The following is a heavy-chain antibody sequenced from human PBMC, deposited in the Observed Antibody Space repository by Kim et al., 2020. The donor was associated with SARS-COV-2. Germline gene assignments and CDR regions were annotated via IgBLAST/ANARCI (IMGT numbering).Heavy chain of an antibody. D-gene: IGHD5-12*01. Sequence: ASVKVSCKASGYTFTSYGISWVRQAPGQGLEWMGWISAYNGNTNYAQKLQGRVTMTTDTSTSTAYMELRSLRSDDTAVYYCARDSGREWLRLGSHYYGMDVWGQGTTVTVSS. J-gene: IGHJ6*02. V-gene: IGHV1-18*01. CDR3: ARDSGREWLRLGSHYYGMDV. CDR1: GYTFTSYG. CDR2: ISAYNGNT.